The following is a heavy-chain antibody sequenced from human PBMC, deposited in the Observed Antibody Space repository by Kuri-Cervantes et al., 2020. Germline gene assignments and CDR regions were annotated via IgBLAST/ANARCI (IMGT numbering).Heavy chain of an antibody. CDR3: ARDGVAAAANDY. J-gene: IGHJ4*02. V-gene: IGHV3-33*01. Sequence: GGSLRLSCEASGFTFSGYGMHWVRQAPGKGLEWVAFTSYGGSDKDYAGSVKGRFTISRDNAKNSLFLQMNSLRAEDTAVYFCARDGVAAAANDYWGQGTLVTVSS. CDR2: TSYGGSDK. D-gene: IGHD6-13*01. CDR1: GFTFSGYG.